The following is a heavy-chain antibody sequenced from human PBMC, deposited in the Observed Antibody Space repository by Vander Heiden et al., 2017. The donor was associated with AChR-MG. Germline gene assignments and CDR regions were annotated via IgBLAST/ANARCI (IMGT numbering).Heavy chain of an antibody. D-gene: IGHD3-16*02. CDR3: ARTEPYDHVWGSYHAFDY. V-gene: IGHV4-59*01. CDR2: IYYSGST. Sequence: QVQLQESGPGLVKPSETLSLTCTVSGGPISSYYWSWIRQPPGKGLEWIGYIYYSGSTNYNPSLKSRVTISVDTSKNQFSLKLSSVTAADTAVYYCARTEPYDHVWGSYHAFDYWGQGTLVTVSS. CDR1: GGPISSYY. J-gene: IGHJ4*02.